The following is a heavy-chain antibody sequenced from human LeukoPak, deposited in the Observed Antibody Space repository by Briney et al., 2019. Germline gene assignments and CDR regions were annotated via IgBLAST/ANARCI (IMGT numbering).Heavy chain of an antibody. CDR1: GGSFSAYY. CDR3: ASGRIIGTTTDY. J-gene: IGHJ4*02. CDR2: INHSGST. V-gene: IGHV4-34*01. Sequence: SETLSLTCAVYGGSFSAYYWIWIRQPPGKGLEWIGEINHSGSTNYNPSLKSRVTISVDTSKNQFSLRLSSVTAADTAVYYCASGRIIGTTTDYWGQGTLVTVSS. D-gene: IGHD1-7*01.